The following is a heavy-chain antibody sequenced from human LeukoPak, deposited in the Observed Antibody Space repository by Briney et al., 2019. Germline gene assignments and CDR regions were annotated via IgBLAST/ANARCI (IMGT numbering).Heavy chain of an antibody. V-gene: IGHV3-30*02. CDR3: AKDPNCLGCYRNYFDY. Sequence: GGSLRLSCVVSGFTLANYAMHWARQAPGKGLEWVAFMRHDGSNKDYPDSVRGRFTISRDSSKNTLYLQMNDLRSEDTAVYYCAKDPNCLGCYRNYFDYWGQGTLVTVSS. CDR2: MRHDGSNK. D-gene: IGHD2-2*02. CDR1: GFTLANYA. J-gene: IGHJ4*02.